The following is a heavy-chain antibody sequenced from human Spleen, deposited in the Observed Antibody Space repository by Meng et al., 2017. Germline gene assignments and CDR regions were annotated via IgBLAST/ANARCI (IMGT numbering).Heavy chain of an antibody. J-gene: IGHJ6*02. CDR3: ARDFVVRGANYGMDV. Sequence: GGSLRLSCEGSGFTFTNAYMTWVRQVPGKRLEWVGRIKSKPDGETTDYAAPVKGRFTISRDNSKNTLYLQMNSLRAEDTAVYYCARDFVVRGANYGMDVWGQGTMVTVSS. V-gene: IGHV3-15*01. D-gene: IGHD3-10*01. CDR2: IKSKPDGETT. CDR1: GFTFTNAY.